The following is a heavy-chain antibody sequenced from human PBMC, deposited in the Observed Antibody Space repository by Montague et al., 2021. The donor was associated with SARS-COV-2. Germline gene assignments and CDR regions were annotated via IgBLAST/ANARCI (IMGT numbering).Heavy chain of an antibody. CDR2: FYYKKST. CDR1: VSSNTSAF. D-gene: IGHD3-16*01. Sequence: SETLSLTCTVPVSSNTSAFRNSTRLNSSHDLESYAFFYYKKSTNHTPSLKSRVTISVDVSKNQFSLKLSSVTAADPAVYYCAREAFGGVIDHWGQGTLDTVSS. CDR3: AREAFGGVIDH. V-gene: IGHV4-59*01. J-gene: IGHJ4*02.